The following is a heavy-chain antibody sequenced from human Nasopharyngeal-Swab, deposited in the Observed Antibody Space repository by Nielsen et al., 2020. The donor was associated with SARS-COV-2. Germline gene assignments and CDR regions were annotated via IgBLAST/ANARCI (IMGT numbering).Heavy chain of an antibody. CDR1: GGSFSDNY. D-gene: IGHD3-3*01. CDR3: ARGYRSWSFPSSYYYYYMDV. CDR2: ISHSGAT. V-gene: IGHV4-34*01. Sequence: SETLSLTFAVYGGSFSDNYWNWVRQSPGKGLEWIGEISHSGATNYKSSLKSRVVMSVDTSKNQFSLNLRSVTAADTAVYYCARGYRSWSFPSSYYYYYMDVWGQGTTVTVSS. J-gene: IGHJ6*03.